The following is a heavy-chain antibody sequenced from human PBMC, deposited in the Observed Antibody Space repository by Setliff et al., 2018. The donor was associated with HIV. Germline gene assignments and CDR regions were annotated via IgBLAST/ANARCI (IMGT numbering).Heavy chain of an antibody. CDR1: GFNIEEYA. V-gene: IGHV3-23*01. CDR2: VGCWGTCT. CDR3: ARDLDPYFAMAV. Sequence: GGSLRLSCVGSGFNIEEYAMAWVRQVPGKGLEWVSTVGCWGTCTYFADSVKGRFTISADTSKNTLYLQMTRLSAEDTAVYYCARDLDPYFAMAVWGQGTTVTVSS. J-gene: IGHJ6*02.